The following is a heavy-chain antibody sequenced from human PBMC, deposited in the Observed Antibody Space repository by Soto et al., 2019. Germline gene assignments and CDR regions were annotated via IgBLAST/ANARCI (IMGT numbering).Heavy chain of an antibody. J-gene: IGHJ4*02. D-gene: IGHD3-3*01. V-gene: IGHV3-7*03. CDR1: GFTFSSYW. CDR2: IKQDGSEK. CDR3: ARKSYTYYDFWSGIYYFDY. Sequence: GGSLRLSCAASGFTFSSYWMSWVRQAPGKGLEWVANIKQDGSEKYYVDSVKGRFTISRDNAKNSLYLQMNSLRAEDTAVYYCARKSYTYYDFWSGIYYFDYWGQGTLVTVPS.